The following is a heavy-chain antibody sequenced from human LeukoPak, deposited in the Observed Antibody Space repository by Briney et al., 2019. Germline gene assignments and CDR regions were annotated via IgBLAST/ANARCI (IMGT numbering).Heavy chain of an antibody. D-gene: IGHD6-19*01. CDR3: ARGAVAGRGVDY. V-gene: IGHV1-2*02. CDR1: GYTFTGYY. J-gene: IGHJ4*02. Sequence: ASVKVSCKASGYTFTGYYMHWVRQAPGQGLEWMGWINPNSGGTNYAQKFQGRVTMTRNTSISTAYMELSSLRSEDTAVYYCARGAVAGRGVDYWGQGTLVTVSS. CDR2: INPNSGGT.